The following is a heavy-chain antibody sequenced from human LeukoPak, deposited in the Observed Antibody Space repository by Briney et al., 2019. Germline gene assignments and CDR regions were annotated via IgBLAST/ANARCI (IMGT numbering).Heavy chain of an antibody. CDR2: IYYSGST. D-gene: IGHD3-22*01. Sequence: SETLSLTCTVSGGSISSSSYYWGWIRQPPGKGLEWIGSIYYSGSTYYNPSLKSRVTISVDTSKNQFSLKLSSVTAADTAVYCCARQVIVVVPPNAFDIWGQGTMVTVSS. V-gene: IGHV4-39*01. J-gene: IGHJ3*02. CDR1: GGSISSSSYY. CDR3: ARQVIVVVPPNAFDI.